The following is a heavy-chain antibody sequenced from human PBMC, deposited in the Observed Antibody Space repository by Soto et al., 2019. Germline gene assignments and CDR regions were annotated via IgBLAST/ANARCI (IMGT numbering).Heavy chain of an antibody. CDR3: ASLNIQQEYCSSTSCYTGGLDY. V-gene: IGHV4-31*03. J-gene: IGHJ4*02. CDR1: GGSISSGGYY. CDR2: IYYSGST. D-gene: IGHD2-2*02. Sequence: KASETLSLTCTVSGGSISSGGYYWSWIRQHPGKGLEWIGYIYYSGSTYYNPSLKSRVTISVDTSKNQFSLKLSSVTAADTAVYYCASLNIQQEYCSSTSCYTGGLDYWGQGTLVTVSS.